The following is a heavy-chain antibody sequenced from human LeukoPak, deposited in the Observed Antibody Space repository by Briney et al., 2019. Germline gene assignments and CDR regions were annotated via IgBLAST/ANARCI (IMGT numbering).Heavy chain of an antibody. CDR1: GGSFSGYY. Sequence: SETLSLTCAVYGGSFSGYYWSWIRQPPGKGLEWIGEINHSGSTNYNPSLKSRVTLSVDTSKNQFSLKLSSVTAADTAVYYCARGRGYNSFDYWGQGTLVTVST. CDR2: INHSGST. J-gene: IGHJ4*02. V-gene: IGHV4-34*01. CDR3: ARGRGYNSFDY. D-gene: IGHD2/OR15-2a*01.